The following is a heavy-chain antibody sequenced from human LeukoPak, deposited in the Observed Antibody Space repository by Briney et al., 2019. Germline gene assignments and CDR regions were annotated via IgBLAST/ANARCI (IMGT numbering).Heavy chain of an antibody. D-gene: IGHD4-17*01. J-gene: IGHJ6*03. Sequence: PSETLSLTCTVSGGSISSSSYYWGWIRQPPGKGLEWIGSIYYSGSTYYNPSLKSRVTISVDTSKNQFSLKLSSVTAADTAVYYCAREKGGSYYGDYHYYYYMDVWGKGTTVTVSS. CDR2: IYYSGST. CDR3: AREKGGSYYGDYHYYYYMDV. V-gene: IGHV4-39*02. CDR1: GGSISSSSYY.